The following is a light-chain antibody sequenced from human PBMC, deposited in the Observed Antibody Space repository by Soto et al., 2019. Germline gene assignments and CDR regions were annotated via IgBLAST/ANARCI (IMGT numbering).Light chain of an antibody. CDR3: QQYGSSRT. J-gene: IGKJ1*01. V-gene: IGKV3-20*01. CDR1: QSVSSSY. Sequence: IVLARTPGTLFLSPGEIATLSCRGSQSVSSSYLAWYQQKPGQAPRLLIYGASSRATGIPDRFSGSGSGTDFTLTISRLEPEDFAVYYCQQYGSSRTFGQGTKVDIK. CDR2: GAS.